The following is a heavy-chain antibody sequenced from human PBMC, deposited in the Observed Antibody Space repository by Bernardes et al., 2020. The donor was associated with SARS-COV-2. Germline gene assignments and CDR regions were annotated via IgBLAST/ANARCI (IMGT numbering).Heavy chain of an antibody. Sequence: SVKVSCKASGGTFSSYTISWVRQAPGQGLEWMGGIIPISGRANYGQKFQGRVTISADESTSTAYMELSSLRSEDTAVYYCAREVVFGMVFYFDYWGQGTLVTVSS. D-gene: IGHD3-3*01. J-gene: IGHJ4*02. V-gene: IGHV1-69*13. CDR2: IIPISGRA. CDR1: GGTFSSYT. CDR3: AREVVFGMVFYFDY.